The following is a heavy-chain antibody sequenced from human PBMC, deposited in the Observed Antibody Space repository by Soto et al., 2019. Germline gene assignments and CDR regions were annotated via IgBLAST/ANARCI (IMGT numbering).Heavy chain of an antibody. J-gene: IGHJ5*02. CDR2: INHSGST. CDR1: GGSFSGYY. V-gene: IGHV4-34*01. CDR3: AMTYSSRWGNWFDP. Sequence: QVQLQQWGAGLLKPSETLSLTCAVYGGSFSGYYWRWIRQPPGKGLEWIGEINHSGSTNYNPSSKSRVTIAVDTSKNQFSLKLSSVTDADTAVYYCAMTYSSRWGNWFDPWGQGNLVTVSS. D-gene: IGHD6-13*01.